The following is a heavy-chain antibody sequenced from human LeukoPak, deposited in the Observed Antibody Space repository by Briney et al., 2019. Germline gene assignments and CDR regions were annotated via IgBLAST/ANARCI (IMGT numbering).Heavy chain of an antibody. CDR2: IRYDGSRG. Sequence: GGSLRLSCAASGFTFSSYAMHWVRQAPGKGLEWVAFIRYDGSRGFYADSVKGRFTISRDNSKNTLYLQMNSLRPGDTAVYYCAKGSVVRGVFILQGYMDVWGKGTTVTISS. J-gene: IGHJ6*03. D-gene: IGHD3-10*01. V-gene: IGHV3-30*02. CDR3: AKGSVVRGVFILQGYMDV. CDR1: GFTFSSYA.